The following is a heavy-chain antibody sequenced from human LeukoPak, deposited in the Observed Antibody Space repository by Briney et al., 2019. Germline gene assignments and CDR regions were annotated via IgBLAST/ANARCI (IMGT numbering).Heavy chain of an antibody. V-gene: IGHV4-39*01. D-gene: IGHD3-9*01. J-gene: IGHJ4*02. CDR2: IYYSGST. CDR3: ASGGYDYDILTGYYNGPIDY. Sequence: SETLSLTCTLPGGSISSSSYYWGWIRQPPGKGLEWIGSIYYSGSTYYNPSLKSRVTISVDTSKNQFSLKLSSVTAADTAVYYCASGGYDYDILTGYYNGPIDYWGQGTLVTVSS. CDR1: GGSISSSSYY.